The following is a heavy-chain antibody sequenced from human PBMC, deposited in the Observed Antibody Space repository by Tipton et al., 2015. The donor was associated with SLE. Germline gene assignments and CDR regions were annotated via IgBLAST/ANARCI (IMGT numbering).Heavy chain of an antibody. CDR1: GYTFTSYG. Sequence: QLVQSGAEVKKPGASVKVSCKASGYTFTSYGISWERQTPGQGLEWMGWISAYNGNTNYAQRLQCRVTMTTDTSTSTAYMELRSLRSDDTAVYYCARDSRLWFRELLSWGQGTLVTVSS. CDR2: ISAYNGNT. J-gene: IGHJ4*02. CDR3: ARDSRLWFRELLS. V-gene: IGHV1-18*01. D-gene: IGHD3-10*01.